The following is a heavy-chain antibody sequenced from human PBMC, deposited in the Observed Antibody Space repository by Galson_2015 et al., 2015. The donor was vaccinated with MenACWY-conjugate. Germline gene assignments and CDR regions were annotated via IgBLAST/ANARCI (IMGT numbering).Heavy chain of an antibody. Sequence: SLRLSCAGSAFTFSNDYMNWVRQAPGKGLEWVGRIKSQTDCGKIDDAAPVKGRFTISRDDSKNTMYLQMNSLKIEYTAVYYCTTIQPASCGGLLSPFYSDVWGKGTTLTVSS. CDR1: AFTFSNDY. J-gene: IGHJ6*04. D-gene: IGHD2-21*01. V-gene: IGHV3-15*01. CDR3: TTIQPASCGGLLSPFYSDV. CDR2: IKSQTDCGKI.